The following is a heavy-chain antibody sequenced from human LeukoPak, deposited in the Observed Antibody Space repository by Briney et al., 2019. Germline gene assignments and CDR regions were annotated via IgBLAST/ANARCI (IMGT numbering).Heavy chain of an antibody. CDR3: ARDADRIVVAGFDY. J-gene: IGHJ4*02. D-gene: IGHD6-19*01. CDR2: ISSDGSST. Sequence: GGSLRLSCAASGFTFSRYWMHWVRQAPGKGLVWVSRISSDGSSTEYANSVKGRFTIARDNAKNTLSLQMNSLRVEDTAVYYCARDADRIVVAGFDYWGQGALVTVSS. V-gene: IGHV3-74*03. CDR1: GFTFSRYW.